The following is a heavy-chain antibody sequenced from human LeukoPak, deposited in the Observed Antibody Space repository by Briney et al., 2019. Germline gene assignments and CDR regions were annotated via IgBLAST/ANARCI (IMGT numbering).Heavy chain of an antibody. V-gene: IGHV3-64*01. CDR2: ISSNGGST. CDR1: GFTFSSYE. Sequence: GGSLRLSCAASGFTFSSYEMNWVRQAPGQGLEYVSAISSNGGSTYYANSVKGRFTISRDNSKNTLYLQMGSLRGEDMAVYYCAREVNWRFDYWGQGTLVTVSS. D-gene: IGHD1-1*01. CDR3: AREVNWRFDY. J-gene: IGHJ4*02.